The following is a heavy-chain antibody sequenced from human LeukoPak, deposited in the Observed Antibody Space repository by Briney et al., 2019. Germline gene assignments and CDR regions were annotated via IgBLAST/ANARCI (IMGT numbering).Heavy chain of an antibody. Sequence: GRSLRLSCAASGFTFSSYAMHWVRQAPGKGLEWVAVISYDGSNKYYADSVKGRFTISRDNSKNTLYLQMNSLRAEDTAVYYCARDSQYYYGSGGDIDYWGQGTLVTVSS. CDR3: ARDSQYYYGSGGDIDY. V-gene: IGHV3-30*04. CDR2: ISYDGSNK. CDR1: GFTFSSYA. J-gene: IGHJ4*02. D-gene: IGHD3-10*01.